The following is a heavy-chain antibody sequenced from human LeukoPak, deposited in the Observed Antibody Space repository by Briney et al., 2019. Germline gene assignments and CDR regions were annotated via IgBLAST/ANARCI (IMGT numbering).Heavy chain of an antibody. Sequence: SETLSLTCTVSGGSISSSIYYWGWIRQPPGKGLEWIGSIYYSGSTYYNPSLKSRVTISVDTSKNQFSLKLSSVTAADTAVYYCERLKTEQLVPLTQNWFDPWGQGTLVTVSS. CDR1: GGSISSSIYY. D-gene: IGHD6-6*01. V-gene: IGHV4-39*01. J-gene: IGHJ5*02. CDR3: ERLKTEQLVPLTQNWFDP. CDR2: IYYSGST.